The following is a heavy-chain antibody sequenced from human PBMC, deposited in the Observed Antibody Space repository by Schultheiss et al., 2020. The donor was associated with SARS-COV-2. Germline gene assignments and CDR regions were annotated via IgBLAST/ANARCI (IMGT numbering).Heavy chain of an antibody. D-gene: IGHD4-11*01. CDR1: GGSISSYY. CDR3: ARDSDYKNYYYMDV. CDR2: IYYSGST. Sequence: SQTLSLTCTVSGGSISSYYWSWIRQPPGKGLEWIGYIYYSGSTYYNPSLKSRVTISVDTSKNQFSLKLSSVTAADTAVYYCARDSDYKNYYYMDVWGKGTTVTVSS. J-gene: IGHJ6*03. V-gene: IGHV4-59*04.